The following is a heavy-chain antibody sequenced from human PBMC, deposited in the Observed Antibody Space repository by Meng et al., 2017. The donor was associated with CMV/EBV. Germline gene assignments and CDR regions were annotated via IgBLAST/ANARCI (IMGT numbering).Heavy chain of an antibody. Sequence: ASVKVSCKASGYTFNDHYTNWVKQAPGKGLEWMGLVDPVDGETKYAERFQGRVTLTADTTTETAYLELRRLRSDDTAIYYCAREIAVDGQHWGQGTLVTVSS. J-gene: IGHJ1*01. CDR2: VDPVDGET. CDR1: GYTFNDHY. CDR3: AREIAVDGQH. D-gene: IGHD6-19*01. V-gene: IGHV1-69-2*01.